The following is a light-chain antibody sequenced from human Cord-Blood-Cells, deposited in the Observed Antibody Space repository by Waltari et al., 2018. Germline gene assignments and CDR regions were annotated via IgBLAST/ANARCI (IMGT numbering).Light chain of an antibody. CDR1: QSVLYSSNNKNY. CDR2: CAS. CDR3: QQYYSTPYS. J-gene: IGKJ2*03. Sequence: DIVMTQPPDSLAVPLGERTTINCKFTQSVLYSSNNKNYLAWYQQKTGQPPKLLIYCASTREAEVPDRFSGSGSETDFTLTISSLQAEDVAVYYCQQYYSTPYSFGQGTKLEIQ. V-gene: IGKV4-1*01.